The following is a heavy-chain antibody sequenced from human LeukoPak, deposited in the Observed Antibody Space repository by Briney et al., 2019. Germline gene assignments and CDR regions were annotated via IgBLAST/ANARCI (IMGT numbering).Heavy chain of an antibody. CDR2: TFYRSQLYN. Sequence: SQTLSLTCAISGDSVSSNSAAWNWIRQSPSRGLERLGRTFYRSQLYNDYEVSMKSRISINRDTSKNQFSLQLNSVTPEDTAVYYCARDDGGSSWSYFDYWGQGTLVTVSS. J-gene: IGHJ4*02. CDR3: ARDDGGSSWSYFDY. V-gene: IGHV6-1*01. D-gene: IGHD6-13*01. CDR1: GDSVSSNSAA.